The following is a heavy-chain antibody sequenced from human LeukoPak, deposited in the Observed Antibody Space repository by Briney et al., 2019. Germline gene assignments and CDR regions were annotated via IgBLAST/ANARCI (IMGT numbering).Heavy chain of an antibody. J-gene: IGHJ4*02. CDR3: ATPGPGTFYSVPNFDN. V-gene: IGHV3-30*14. D-gene: IGHD3-10*01. Sequence: GRSLTLSCAASGFSFSNYAMHWVRQAPDKGLEWMVVISYDGNNKYYADSVKGRFTISRDNSKNMLYLQMNSLRAEDTAVYFCATPGPGTFYSVPNFDNWGQGTLVTVSS. CDR2: ISYDGNNK. CDR1: GFSFSNYA.